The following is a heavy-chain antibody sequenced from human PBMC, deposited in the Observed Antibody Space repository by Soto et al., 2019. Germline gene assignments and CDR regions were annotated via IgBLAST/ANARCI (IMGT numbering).Heavy chain of an antibody. CDR3: AREGGIAAAGTFYGMDV. Sequence: PGGSLRLSCAASGFTFSSYSMNWVRQAPGKGLEWVSYISSSSSTIYYADSVKGRFTISRDNAKNSLYLQMNSLRAEDTAVYYCAREGGIAAAGTFYGMDVRGHGTTFIVSS. J-gene: IGHJ6*02. CDR2: ISSSSSTI. D-gene: IGHD6-13*01. V-gene: IGHV3-48*01. CDR1: GFTFSSYS.